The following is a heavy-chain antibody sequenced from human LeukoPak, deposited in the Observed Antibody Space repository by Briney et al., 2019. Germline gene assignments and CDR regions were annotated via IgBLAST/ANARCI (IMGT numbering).Heavy chain of an antibody. V-gene: IGHV3-49*04. CDR3: TRDGGYYDSSGYCHFDY. D-gene: IGHD3-22*01. Sequence: GGSLRLSCTASGFTLGDYAMSWVREAPGKGLEWVGFIRSKAYGGTTEYAASVKGRFTISRDDSKSIAYLQMNCLKTEDTAVYYCTRDGGYYDSSGYCHFDYWGRGTLVTVSS. CDR2: IRSKAYGGTT. J-gene: IGHJ4*02. CDR1: GFTLGDYA.